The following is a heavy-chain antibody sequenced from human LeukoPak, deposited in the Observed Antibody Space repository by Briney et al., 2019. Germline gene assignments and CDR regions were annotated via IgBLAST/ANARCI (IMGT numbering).Heavy chain of an antibody. J-gene: IGHJ4*02. CDR1: GYTFIDYY. CDR2: INPNIPNTDDT. Sequence: ASVKVSCKASGYTFIDYYIHWLRQAPGQGLEWMGRINPNIPNTDDTDYAQNFQGRVTMTRDTSISTAFMELSRLTSDDPAVYYCARDLPSTSNWELDYWGQGTLVTVSS. CDR3: ARDLPSTSNWELDY. D-gene: IGHD7-27*01. V-gene: IGHV1-2*06.